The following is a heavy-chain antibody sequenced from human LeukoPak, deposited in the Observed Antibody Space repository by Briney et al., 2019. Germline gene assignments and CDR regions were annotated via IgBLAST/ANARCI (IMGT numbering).Heavy chain of an antibody. CDR2: INHNGNVN. D-gene: IGHD3-16*01. J-gene: IGHJ6*02. V-gene: IGHV3-7*03. CDR3: ARGGGLDV. CDR1: GFTFSSYW. Sequence: GGSLRLSCAAYGFTFSSYWMNWARQAPGKGLKWVASINHNGNVNYYVDSVKGRFTISRDNAKNSLYLQMSNLRAEDTAVYFCARGGGLDVWGQGATVTVSS.